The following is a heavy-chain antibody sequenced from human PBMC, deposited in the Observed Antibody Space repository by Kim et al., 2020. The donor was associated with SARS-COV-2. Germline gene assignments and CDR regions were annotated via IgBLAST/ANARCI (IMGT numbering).Heavy chain of an antibody. CDR1: GFTFSSYG. Sequence: GGSLRLSCAASGFTFSSYGMHWVRQAPGKGLEWVAVISYDGSNKYYADSVKGRFTISRDNSKNTLYLQMNSLRAEDTAVYYCAKEEGSGYSSGWTYYYYGMGVCGQGATVTVSS. CDR3: AKEEGSGYSSGWTYYYYGMGV. J-gene: IGHJ6*01. D-gene: IGHD6-19*01. CDR2: ISYDGSNK. V-gene: IGHV3-30*18.